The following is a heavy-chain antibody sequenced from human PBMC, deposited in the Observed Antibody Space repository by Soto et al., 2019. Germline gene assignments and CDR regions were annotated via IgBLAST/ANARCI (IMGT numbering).Heavy chain of an antibody. CDR1: GGSISGHY. J-gene: IGHJ4*02. V-gene: IGHV4-34*01. CDR3: ARGNIAASLVY. CDR2: INHSGRT. Sequence: QVQLQQWGAGLLKPSETLSLTCSVYGGSISGHYWNWIRQPPGKGLEWIGEINHSGRTNYNPSLKSRVTISVDTSKNQFSLNLGSVTAADTAVYYGARGNIAASLVYWGQGTLVTVSS. D-gene: IGHD6-13*01.